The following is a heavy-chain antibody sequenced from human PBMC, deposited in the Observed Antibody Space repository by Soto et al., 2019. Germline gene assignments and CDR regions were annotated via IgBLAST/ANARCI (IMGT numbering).Heavy chain of an antibody. Sequence: GGSPRLSCAASGFTFCNYAMNWVRQAPGKGLEWVSGISSSSGSIYYADSVKGRFTISRDNAKNSLYLQMNSLRAEDTAVYYCAGGFGSFDYWGQGTLVTVSS. D-gene: IGHD3-16*01. CDR3: AGGFGSFDY. CDR2: ISSSSGSI. CDR1: GFTFCNYA. V-gene: IGHV3-48*01. J-gene: IGHJ4*02.